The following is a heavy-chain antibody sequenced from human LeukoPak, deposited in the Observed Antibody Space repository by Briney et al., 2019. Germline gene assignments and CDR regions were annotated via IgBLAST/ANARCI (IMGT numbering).Heavy chain of an antibody. CDR3: ARRVGGTPDY. J-gene: IGHJ4*02. D-gene: IGHD1-26*01. CDR2: VSGSGGST. Sequence: GGSLRLSCAASGFTFSSYAMSWVRQAPGKGLEWVSGVSGSGGSTYHADSVKGRFTISRDNSKNTLYLQMNSLSAEDTALYYCARRVGGTPDYWGRGTLVTVSS. CDR1: GFTFSSYA. V-gene: IGHV3-23*01.